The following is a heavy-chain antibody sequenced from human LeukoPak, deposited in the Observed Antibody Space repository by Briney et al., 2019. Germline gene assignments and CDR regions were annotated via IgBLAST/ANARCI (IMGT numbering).Heavy chain of an antibody. CDR3: VRDGRNWG. J-gene: IGHJ4*02. CDR2: INSDGSSI. D-gene: IGHD7-27*01. Sequence: GGSLRLSCAASRFTFNSYWMHWVRQAPGKGLVWVSRINSDGSSIDYADSVKGRFTISRDNAKNTLFLQMNSLRAEDTAVYYCVRDGRNWGWGQGTLVTVSS. CDR1: RFTFNSYW. V-gene: IGHV3-74*01.